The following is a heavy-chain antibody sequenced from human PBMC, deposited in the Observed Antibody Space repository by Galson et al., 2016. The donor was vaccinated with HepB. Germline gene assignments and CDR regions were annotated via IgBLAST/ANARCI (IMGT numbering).Heavy chain of an antibody. Sequence: SLRLSCAASEFSFSNYAMTWVRQAPGKGLDWVSVTHSGGTTHFADSLRGRFTISRDNSKNMLYLQMNDLRVEDTAVYYCARVRYGDYLLDYWGQGTLVTVSS. V-gene: IGHV3-23*01. CDR1: EFSFSNYA. D-gene: IGHD4-17*01. CDR2: THSGGTT. J-gene: IGHJ4*02. CDR3: ARVRYGDYLLDY.